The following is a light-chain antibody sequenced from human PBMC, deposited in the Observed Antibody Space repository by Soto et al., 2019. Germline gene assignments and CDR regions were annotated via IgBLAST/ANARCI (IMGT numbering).Light chain of an antibody. V-gene: IGKV4-1*01. CDR1: QSVLYSADNKNY. CDR3: QQYYSTPWT. J-gene: IGKJ1*01. Sequence: DIVMTQSPDSLAVSLGERATINCKSSQSVLYSADNKNYLAWYQQKPGQPPKLLIYWASTRESGVPDRFSGSGSGTDFTLTISSLQAEDVAVYDCQQYYSTPWTFGQGTKVEIQ. CDR2: WAS.